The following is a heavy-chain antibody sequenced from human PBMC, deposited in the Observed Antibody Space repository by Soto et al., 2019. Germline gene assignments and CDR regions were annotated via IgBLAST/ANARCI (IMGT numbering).Heavy chain of an antibody. J-gene: IGHJ4*02. CDR3: AKYGSSNWSLFDY. Sequence: GGSLRLSCAASGFTFNNYAMSWVRQTPGTGLEWVSSISASGSSTYYADSVKGRFTISRDSSKNTLYLQMNSLRAEDTALYYCAKYGSSNWSLFDYWDQGTLVTVSS. D-gene: IGHD6-13*01. CDR1: GFTFNNYA. CDR2: ISASGSST. V-gene: IGHV3-23*01.